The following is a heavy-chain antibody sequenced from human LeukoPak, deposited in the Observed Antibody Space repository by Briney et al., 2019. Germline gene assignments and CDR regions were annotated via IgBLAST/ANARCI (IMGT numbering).Heavy chain of an antibody. J-gene: IGHJ5*02. V-gene: IGHV4-31*03. D-gene: IGHD4-17*01. CDR3: ARGRDDYGDYPWFDP. CDR1: GGSISSGGYY. Sequence: SQTLSFTCTVSGGSISSGGYYWSWIRQHPGKGLEWIGYIYYSGSTFYNPSLKSRVTISVDTSKNQFSLKLSSVTAADTAVYYCARGRDDYGDYPWFDPWGQGTLVTVSS. CDR2: IYYSGST.